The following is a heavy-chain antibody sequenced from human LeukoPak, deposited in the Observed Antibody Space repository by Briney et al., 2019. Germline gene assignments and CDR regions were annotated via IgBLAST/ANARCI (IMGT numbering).Heavy chain of an antibody. CDR3: ARGYYGMDV. J-gene: IGHJ6*02. CDR1: GFTFSSYA. V-gene: IGHV3-30-3*01. Sequence: GRSLRLSCAASGFTFSSYAMHWVRQAPGKGLEWVAVISYDGSNKYYADSVKGRFTISRDKVKNSLYLQMNSLRDEDTAVYYCARGYYGMDVWGQGTTVTVSS. CDR2: ISYDGSNK.